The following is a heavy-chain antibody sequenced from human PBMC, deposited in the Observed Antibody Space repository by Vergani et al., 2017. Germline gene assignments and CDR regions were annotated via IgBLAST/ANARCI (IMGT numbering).Heavy chain of an antibody. CDR3: ARSRDGYNPYFDY. V-gene: IGHV4-30-4*08. Sequence: QVQLQESGPGLVKPSQTLALTCTVSGGSISSGDYYWSWIRQPPGKGLEWIGYIYYSGSTYYNPSLKSRVTISVDTSKNQFSLKLSSVTAAATAVYYCARSRDGYNPYFDYWGQGTLVTVSS. D-gene: IGHD5-24*01. CDR2: IYYSGST. CDR1: GGSISSGDYY. J-gene: IGHJ4*02.